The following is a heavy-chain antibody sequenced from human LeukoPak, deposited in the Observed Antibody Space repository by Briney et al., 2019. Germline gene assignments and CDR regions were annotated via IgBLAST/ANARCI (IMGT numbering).Heavy chain of an antibody. Sequence: SETLSLTCAVYGGSFSGYYWSWIRQPPGKGLGWIGEINHSGSTNYNPSLKSRVTISVDTSKNQFSLKLSSVTAADTAVYYCARGGGRITIFGVVIQASGGHFDYWGQGTLVTVSS. V-gene: IGHV4-34*01. D-gene: IGHD3-3*01. CDR3: ARGGGRITIFGVVIQASGGHFDY. CDR2: INHSGST. CDR1: GGSFSGYY. J-gene: IGHJ4*02.